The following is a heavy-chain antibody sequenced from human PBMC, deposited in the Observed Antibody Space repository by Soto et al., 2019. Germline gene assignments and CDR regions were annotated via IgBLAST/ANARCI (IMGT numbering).Heavy chain of an antibody. CDR3: ARARVFIVGVTTHGGWFDP. Sequence: QVQLVESGGGVVQPGRSLRLSCAASGFTFSSYGMHWVRQAPGKGLEWVAVIWYDGSNKYYADSVKGRFTISRDNSKNTLYLQMNSLRAEYTAVYYCARARVFIVGVTTHGGWFDPWGQGTRVTVSS. V-gene: IGHV3-33*01. CDR1: GFTFSSYG. D-gene: IGHD1-26*01. J-gene: IGHJ5*02. CDR2: IWYDGSNK.